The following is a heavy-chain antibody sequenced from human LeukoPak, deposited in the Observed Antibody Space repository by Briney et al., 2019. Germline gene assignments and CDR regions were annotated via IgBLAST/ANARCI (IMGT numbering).Heavy chain of an antibody. CDR2: INHSGST. Sequence: PSEPLSLPCAVYGGSFSGYYWSWIRQPPGKGLEWIGEINHSGSTNYNPSLKSRVTISVDTSKNQFSLKLSSVTAADTAVYYCARGGYCSGGSCYSYYYYGMDVWGQGTTVTVSS. V-gene: IGHV4-34*01. CDR1: GGSFSGYY. J-gene: IGHJ6*02. D-gene: IGHD2-15*01. CDR3: ARGGYCSGGSCYSYYYYGMDV.